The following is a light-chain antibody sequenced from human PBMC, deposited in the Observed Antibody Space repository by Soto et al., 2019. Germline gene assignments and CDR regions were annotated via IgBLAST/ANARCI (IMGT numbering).Light chain of an antibody. CDR3: QQYGSSPT. Sequence: ESVLTQAAGALSLYPGERATLSCRASQSVSSSYLAWYQQKPGQAPRLLIYGASSRATGIPDRFSGSGSGTDFTLTISRLEPEDFAVYYCQQYGSSPTFGQGTKV. J-gene: IGKJ1*01. V-gene: IGKV3-20*01. CDR2: GAS. CDR1: QSVSSSY.